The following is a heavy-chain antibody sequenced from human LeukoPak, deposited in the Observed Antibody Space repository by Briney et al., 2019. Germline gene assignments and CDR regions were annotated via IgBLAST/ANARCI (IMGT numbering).Heavy chain of an antibody. CDR2: IGTAGDT. CDR1: GFTFSSYA. J-gene: IGHJ4*02. D-gene: IGHD6-6*01. V-gene: IGHV3-13*01. Sequence: GGSLRLSCAASGFTFSSYAMSWVRQATGKGLEWVSAIGTAGDTYYPGSVKGRFTISRENAKNSLYLQMNSLRAGDTAVYYCARDKAAQGLDYWGQGTLVTVSS. CDR3: ARDKAAQGLDY.